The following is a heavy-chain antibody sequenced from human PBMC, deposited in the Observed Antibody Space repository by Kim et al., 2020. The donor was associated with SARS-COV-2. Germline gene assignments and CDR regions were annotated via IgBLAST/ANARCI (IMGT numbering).Heavy chain of an antibody. J-gene: IGHJ6*02. V-gene: IGHV3-30*18. D-gene: IGHD6-13*01. CDR3: AKDHLVGRLAAADYYYGMDV. CDR1: GFTFSSYG. CDR2: ISYDGSNK. Sequence: GGSLRLSCAASGFTFSSYGMHWVRQAPGKGLEWVAAISYDGSNKYYADSVKGRFTISRDNSKNTLYLQMNSLRAEDTAVYYCAKDHLVGRLAAADYYYGMDVWGQGTTVTVSS.